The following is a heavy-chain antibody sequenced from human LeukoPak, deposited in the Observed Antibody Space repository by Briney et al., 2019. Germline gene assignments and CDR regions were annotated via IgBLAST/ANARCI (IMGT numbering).Heavy chain of an antibody. CDR1: GFTFSSYA. J-gene: IGHJ4*02. Sequence: YPGGSLRLSCAASGFTFSSYAMLWVRQAPGRGLEWVTIISYHGSDKYYADSVKGRFTISRDNSKNTLYLQMDSLRPEDTAVYYCARVTTETYYIDYWGQGTLVTVSS. CDR2: ISYHGSDK. V-gene: IGHV3-30-3*01. CDR3: ARVTTETYYIDY. D-gene: IGHD1-1*01.